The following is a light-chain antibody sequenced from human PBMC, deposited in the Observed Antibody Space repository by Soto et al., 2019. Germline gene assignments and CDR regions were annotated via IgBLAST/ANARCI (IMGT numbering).Light chain of an antibody. J-gene: IGKJ4*01. Sequence: DIQMTQSPSTLSASVGDIVTITCRASQSISSWLAWYQQKPGKAPKLLIYDASSLESGVPSRFSGSGSGTEFTLTISSLQPDDFATYYCQQYNSYPLTCGGGTKGDIK. CDR2: DAS. V-gene: IGKV1-5*01. CDR1: QSISSW. CDR3: QQYNSYPLT.